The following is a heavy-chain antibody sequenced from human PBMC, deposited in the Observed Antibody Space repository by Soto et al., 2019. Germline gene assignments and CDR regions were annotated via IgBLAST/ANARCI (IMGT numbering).Heavy chain of an antibody. D-gene: IGHD3-22*01. Sequence: QLQLQESGPGLVKPSETLSLTCTVSGGSISSSDFYWGWLRQPPGKGLDFLGSMYYSGTTYYNPSLKNRITISVDTPKNQFSLKLISVTASDTAVYYCAVVDSTGNWFDPWGQGALVTVSS. CDR3: AVVDSTGNWFDP. CDR2: MYYSGTT. CDR1: GGSISSSDFY. J-gene: IGHJ5*02. V-gene: IGHV4-39*01.